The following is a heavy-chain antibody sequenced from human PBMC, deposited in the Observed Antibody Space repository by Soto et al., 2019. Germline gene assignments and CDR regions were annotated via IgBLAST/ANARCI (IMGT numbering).Heavy chain of an antibody. CDR1: GGSISSSRYY. J-gene: IGHJ4*02. CDR2: IYYSGST. CDR3: ARAPLYYDILTGYSPLQYYYDY. V-gene: IGHV4-39*01. D-gene: IGHD3-9*01. Sequence: WETLSLTLTVSGGSISSSRYYSGLIRQRPVTCLERIGSIYYSGSTYDNPSLKSRVTISVDTSKTQFSLKLTSVTAADTAVYYCARAPLYYDILTGYSPLQYYYDYWGQRTLVTVTS.